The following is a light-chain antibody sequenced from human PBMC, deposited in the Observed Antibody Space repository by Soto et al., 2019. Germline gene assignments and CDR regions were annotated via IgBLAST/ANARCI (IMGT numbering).Light chain of an antibody. Sequence: QSALTQPASVSGSPGQSITISCTGTNSDVGTHNLVSWYQQHPGKAPKLIIYEGTKRPSGVSNRFSGSKSGNTASLTISGLQAEDEADYYCCSYALLFXTGTK. J-gene: IGLJ1*01. CDR1: NSDVGTHNL. V-gene: IGLV2-23*01. CDR3: CSYALL. CDR2: EGT.